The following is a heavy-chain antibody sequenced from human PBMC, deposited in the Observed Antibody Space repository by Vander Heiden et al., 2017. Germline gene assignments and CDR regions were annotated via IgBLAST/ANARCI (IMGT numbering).Heavy chain of an antibody. V-gene: IGHV1-8*01. J-gene: IGHJ4*02. CDR1: GSTFTTYA. Sequence: QGQVVQSGAEVKKPWASVRVSCRASGSTFTTYAINWVRQASGQGLEWMGWMDPKTGETGYAQRFQGRVTMTRNISRSTAYMELSGLRSEDTAVYFCARVARFAGSYYNYFDTWGQGSLVTVSS. CDR2: MDPKTGET. CDR3: ARVARFAGSYYNYFDT. D-gene: IGHD1-26*01.